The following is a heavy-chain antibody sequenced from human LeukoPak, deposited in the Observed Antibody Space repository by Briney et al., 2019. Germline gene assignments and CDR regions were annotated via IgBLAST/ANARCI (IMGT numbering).Heavy chain of an antibody. D-gene: IGHD3-10*01. CDR3: ARRGGYYYGSGSYRNWFDP. J-gene: IGHJ5*02. Sequence: SETLSLTCAVYGGSFSGYYWSWIRQPPGKGLEWIGEINHSGSTNYNPSLKSRVTISVDTSKNQFSLKLSSVTAADTAVYYCARRGGYYYGSGSYRNWFDPWGQGTLVTLSS. CDR1: GGSFSGYY. V-gene: IGHV4-34*01. CDR2: INHSGST.